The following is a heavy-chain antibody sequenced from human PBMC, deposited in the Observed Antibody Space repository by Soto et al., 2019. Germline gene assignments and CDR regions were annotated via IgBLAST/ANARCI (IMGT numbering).Heavy chain of an antibody. V-gene: IGHV4-30-4*01. J-gene: IGHJ4*02. CDR1: GGSISSGTYY. Sequence: HVQLQESGPGLVKPSQTLSLTCTVSGGSISSGTYYWSWIRQPPGKGLEWIGYISSSGNTYYNPSLKSRLTISFHTSKNQFSLKLSSVTAADTALYYCARGRGMTTALDFDYWGQGTLVTVSS. D-gene: IGHD4-4*01. CDR2: ISSSGNT. CDR3: ARGRGMTTALDFDY.